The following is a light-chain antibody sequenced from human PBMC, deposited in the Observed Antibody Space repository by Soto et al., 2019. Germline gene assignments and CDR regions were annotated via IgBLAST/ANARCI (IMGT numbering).Light chain of an antibody. CDR3: QQRTYSIT. CDR2: DAS. CDR1: QSLSYY. Sequence: EIVLTQSPATLSLSPGESATLSCRASQSLSYYLAWYQRKPGQAPRLLIYDASHRATGIPVRFSGSGSGTDFTLTISSLEPEDFAVYYCQQRTYSITFGQGTRLEIK. V-gene: IGKV3-11*01. J-gene: IGKJ5*01.